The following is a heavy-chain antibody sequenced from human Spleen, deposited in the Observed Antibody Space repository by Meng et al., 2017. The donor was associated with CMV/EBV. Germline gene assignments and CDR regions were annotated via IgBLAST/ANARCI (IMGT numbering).Heavy chain of an antibody. CDR3: ARDLHDILTGYYASALVYYGMDV. D-gene: IGHD3-9*01. CDR2: IKQDGSEK. CDR1: GFTFSSYW. J-gene: IGHJ6*02. Sequence: GESLKISCAASGFTFSSYWMSWVRQAPGKGLEWVANIKQDGSEKYYVDSVKGRFTISRDNAKNSLYLQMNSLRAEDTAVYYCARDLHDILTGYYASALVYYGMDVWGQGTTVTVSS. V-gene: IGHV3-7*01.